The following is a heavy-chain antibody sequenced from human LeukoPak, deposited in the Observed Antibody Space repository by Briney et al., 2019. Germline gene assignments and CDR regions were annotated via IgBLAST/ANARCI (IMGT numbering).Heavy chain of an antibody. V-gene: IGHV3-7*01. D-gene: IGHD3-22*01. Sequence: GGSLRLSCAASGFTFSGYWMSWVRQAPGKGLEWVANIKQDGSDKYYVDSVKGRFTISRDSAKNSLYLQMNSLRAEDTAVYYCARGYYYDSSGYYVDYGGQGTLVTVSS. CDR1: GFTFSGYW. CDR3: ARGYYYDSSGYYVDY. CDR2: IKQDGSDK. J-gene: IGHJ4*02.